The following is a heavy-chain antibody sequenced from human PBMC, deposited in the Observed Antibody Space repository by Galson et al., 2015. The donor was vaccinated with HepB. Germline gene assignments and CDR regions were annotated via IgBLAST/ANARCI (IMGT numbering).Heavy chain of an antibody. Sequence: SVKVSCKVSGYTLTELSMHWVRQAPGKGLEWMGGFDPEDGETIYAQKFQGRVTMTEDTSTDTAYMELSSLRSGDTAVYYCATSGSGSHLNWFDPWGQGTLVTVSS. D-gene: IGHD3-10*01. CDR1: GYTLTELS. V-gene: IGHV1-24*01. CDR2: FDPEDGET. J-gene: IGHJ5*02. CDR3: ATSGSGSHLNWFDP.